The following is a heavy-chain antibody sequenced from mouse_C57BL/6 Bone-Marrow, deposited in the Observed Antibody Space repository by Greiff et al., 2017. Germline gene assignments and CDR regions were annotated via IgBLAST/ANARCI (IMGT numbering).Heavy chain of an antibody. CDR2: INPYNGGT. CDR3: ARSLYYYGSPWFAY. Sequence: EVKLQESGPVLVKPGASVKMSCKASGYTFTDYYMNWVKQSHGKSLEWIGVINPYNGGTSYNQKFKGKATLTVDKSSSTAYMELNSLTSEDSAVYYCARSLYYYGSPWFAYWGQGTLVTVSA. V-gene: IGHV1-19*01. CDR1: GYTFTDYY. D-gene: IGHD1-1*01. J-gene: IGHJ3*01.